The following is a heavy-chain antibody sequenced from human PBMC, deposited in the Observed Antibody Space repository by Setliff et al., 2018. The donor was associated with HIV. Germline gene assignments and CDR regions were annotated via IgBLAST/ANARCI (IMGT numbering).Heavy chain of an antibody. J-gene: IGHJ6*03. CDR1: GYTFTGYY. CDR3: ARDRGGGLKFLEWTGQYYMDV. V-gene: IGHV1-2*02. D-gene: IGHD3-3*01. CDR2: INPNNGGT. Sequence: GASVKVSCKASGYTFTGYYMHWVRQAPGQGLEWMGWINPNNGGTNYAQKLQGRVTMTTDTSTSTAYMELRSLRFDDTAVYYCARDRGGGLKFLEWTGQYYMDVWGKGTTVTVSS.